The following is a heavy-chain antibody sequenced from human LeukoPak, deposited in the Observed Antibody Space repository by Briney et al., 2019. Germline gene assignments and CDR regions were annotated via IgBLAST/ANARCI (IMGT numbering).Heavy chain of an antibody. CDR2: ITSSSTYM. CDR3: ASFNYYGSGSIDY. Sequence: GGSLRLSCAASGFTFSTYNMNWVRRTPGKGLEWVSSITSSSTYMFYADSVRGRFTISRDNAENSLFLQMNSLRDEDTAVYYCASFNYYGSGSIDYWGQGTLVTVSS. V-gene: IGHV3-21*04. D-gene: IGHD3-10*01. J-gene: IGHJ4*02. CDR1: GFTFSTYN.